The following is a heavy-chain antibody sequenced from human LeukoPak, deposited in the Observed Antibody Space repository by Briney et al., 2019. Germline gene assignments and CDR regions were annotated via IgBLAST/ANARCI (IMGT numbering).Heavy chain of an antibody. CDR2: INESGDKT. CDR1: GFTFSNAW. D-gene: IGHD5-12*01. CDR3: ARLDNLVPTPTFDY. J-gene: IGHJ4*02. V-gene: IGHV3-23*01. Sequence: GGSLRLSCAASGFTFSNAWMSWVRQAPGKGLEWVSSINESGDKTYDADSVKGRFTISRDTSKNTLYLQMNSLRAEDTAVYYCARLDNLVPTPTFDYWGQGTLVTVSS.